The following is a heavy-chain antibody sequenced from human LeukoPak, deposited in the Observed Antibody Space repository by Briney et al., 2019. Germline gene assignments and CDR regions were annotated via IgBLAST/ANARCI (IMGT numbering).Heavy chain of an antibody. CDR3: ARAGSSERGYYFDY. J-gene: IGHJ4*02. V-gene: IGHV4-61*08. CDR2: IYYSGST. D-gene: IGHD6-6*01. CDR1: GGSISSGDYY. Sequence: SETLSLTCTVSGGSISSGDYYWSWIRQPPGKGLEWIGYIYYSGSTNYNPSLKSRVTMSVDTSKNQFSLKLSSVTAADTAVYYCARAGSSERGYYFDYWGQGTLVTVSS.